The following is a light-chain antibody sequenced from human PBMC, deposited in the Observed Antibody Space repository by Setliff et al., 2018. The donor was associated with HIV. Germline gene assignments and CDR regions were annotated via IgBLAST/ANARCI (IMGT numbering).Light chain of an antibody. V-gene: IGLV2-14*01. Sequence: QSALTQPASVSGSPGQSITISCTGTSSDVGGYSYVSWYQQHPGKAPKLIIYEVTNRPSGVSNRFSGPKSGNTASLTISGLQAEDEADYYCSSYTSSNTSYVFGAGTKVTVL. CDR2: EVT. CDR3: SSYTSSNTSYV. CDR1: SSDVGGYSY. J-gene: IGLJ1*01.